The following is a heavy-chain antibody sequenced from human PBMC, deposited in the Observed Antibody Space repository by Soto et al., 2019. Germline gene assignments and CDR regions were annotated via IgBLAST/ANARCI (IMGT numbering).Heavy chain of an antibody. CDR3: VSASYGDHEYFQN. Sequence: EVQLVESGGGLVQPGGSLRLSCAASGFTFSTYWMHWVRQAPGEGLVWVSRIKTDGSMTNYADSVKGRFTISRDNAKNTLYLQMNSLRAEDTAVYFSVSASYGDHEYFQNWGQGTLVTVSS. V-gene: IGHV3-74*01. J-gene: IGHJ1*01. CDR2: IKTDGSMT. D-gene: IGHD4-17*01. CDR1: GFTFSTYW.